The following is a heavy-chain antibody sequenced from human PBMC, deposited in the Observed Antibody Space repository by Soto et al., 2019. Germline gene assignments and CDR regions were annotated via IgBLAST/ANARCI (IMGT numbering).Heavy chain of an antibody. V-gene: IGHV3-33*01. J-gene: IGHJ4*02. CDR1: GFTFSSYG. D-gene: IGHD3-3*01. CDR2: IWYDGSNK. CDR3: ARDNVRFLEWLFYY. Sequence: PGGSLRLSCAASGFTFSSYGMHWVRQAPGKGLEWVAVIWYDGSNKYYAESVKGRSTISRDNSKNTLYLQMNSLRAEYTAVYYCARDNVRFLEWLFYYWGQGTLVTVSA.